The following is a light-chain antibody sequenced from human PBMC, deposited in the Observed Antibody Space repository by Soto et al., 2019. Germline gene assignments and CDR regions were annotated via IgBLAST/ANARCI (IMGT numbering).Light chain of an antibody. J-gene: IGKJ5*01. CDR2: DAS. V-gene: IGKV3-11*01. CDR3: QQRSNWTPIT. CDR1: QSVSNY. Sequence: EVVLTQSPATLSLSPGERATLSCRASQSVSNYLAWYQQKPGQAPRLLIYDASSRDSGIPARFSGSGSGTDFALTISSLGPEDFAVYYCQQRSNWTPITFGQGTRLEIK.